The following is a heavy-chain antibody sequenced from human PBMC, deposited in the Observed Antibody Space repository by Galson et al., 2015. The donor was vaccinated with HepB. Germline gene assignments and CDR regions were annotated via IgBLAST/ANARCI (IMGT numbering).Heavy chain of an antibody. CDR1: GFTFSSYS. CDR2: ISSSSSYI. J-gene: IGHJ3*02. Sequence: SLRLSCAASGFTFSSYSMNWVRQAPGKGLEWVSSISSSSSYIYYADSVKGRFTISRDNAKNSLYLQMNSLRAEDTAVYYCARDLVVPAAIWFASGNSSDTRDDAFDIWGQGTMVTVSS. D-gene: IGHD2-2*01. CDR3: ARDLVVPAAIWFASGNSSDTRDDAFDI. V-gene: IGHV3-21*01.